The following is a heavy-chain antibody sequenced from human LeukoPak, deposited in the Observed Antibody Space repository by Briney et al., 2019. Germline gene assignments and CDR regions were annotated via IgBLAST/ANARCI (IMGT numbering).Heavy chain of an antibody. V-gene: IGHV3-23*01. CDR2: ISASGDRT. Sequence: GGSLRLSCAASGFTFSSYTVRWVRQAPGKGLEWVSSISASGDRTYYADSVKGRFTISRDNAKNSLYLQMNSLRAEDTAVYYCARDSGFQYYDFWSGYKQNYAFDIWGQGTMVTVSS. CDR1: GFTFSSYT. J-gene: IGHJ3*02. CDR3: ARDSGFQYYDFWSGYKQNYAFDI. D-gene: IGHD3-3*01.